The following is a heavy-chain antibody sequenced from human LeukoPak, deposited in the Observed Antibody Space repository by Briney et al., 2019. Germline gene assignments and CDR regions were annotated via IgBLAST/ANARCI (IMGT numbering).Heavy chain of an antibody. CDR1: GFTFSSYG. J-gene: IGHJ1*01. Sequence: PGGSLRLSCAASGFTFSSYGMQWVRQAPGKGLEWVACIRFDGSNKYYADSVMGRFTISRDNSKNTLYLQMNSLRAEDTAVYYCAKTYDFWSGYAEYFQHWGQGTLVTVSS. D-gene: IGHD3-3*01. V-gene: IGHV3-30*02. CDR2: IRFDGSNK. CDR3: AKTYDFWSGYAEYFQH.